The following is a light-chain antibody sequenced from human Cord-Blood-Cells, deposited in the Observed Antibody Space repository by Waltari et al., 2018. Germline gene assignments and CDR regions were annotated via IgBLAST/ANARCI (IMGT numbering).Light chain of an antibody. J-gene: IGLJ3*02. CDR3: QSYDSSNHWV. CDR2: EDN. Sequence: MLTQPHSVSESPGKTVPLSCTRSSSIIASNSVQWSQQRPGSSPTTVIYEDNQRPSGVPDRFSGSIDSSSNSASLTISGLKTEDEADYYCQSYDSSNHWVFGGGTKLTVL. CDR1: SSIIASNS. V-gene: IGLV6-57*01.